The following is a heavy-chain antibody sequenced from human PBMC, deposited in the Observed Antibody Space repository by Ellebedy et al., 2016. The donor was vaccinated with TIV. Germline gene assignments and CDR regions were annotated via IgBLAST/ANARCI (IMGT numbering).Heavy chain of an antibody. V-gene: IGHV1-2*02. CDR2: INPNSGVP. CDR1: GYTFSGYY. CDR3: ARDFFYGSGSYYPYYGMDV. D-gene: IGHD3-10*01. Sequence: ASVKVSCKAPGYTFSGYYLDWVRQAPGQGLEWMGWINPNSGVPNYAQKFQGRVTMTRDTSTSTAYMELNRLTSDDTAVYYCARDFFYGSGSYYPYYGMDVWGQGTTVIVSS. J-gene: IGHJ6*02.